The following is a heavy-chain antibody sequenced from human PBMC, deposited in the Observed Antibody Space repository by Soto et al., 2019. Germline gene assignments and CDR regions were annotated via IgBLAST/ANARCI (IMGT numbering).Heavy chain of an antibody. CDR3: AKQLEVVVAHDDAFAI. D-gene: IGHD2-15*01. Sequence: EVQLLESGGDLVQPGGSLRLSCAASAFTFSNYAMSWVRQAPGKGLEWVSSVGGTGSATYYADSVKGRFTISRDNSKSTLYLQMNSLRAEDTAVYYCAKQLEVVVAHDDAFAIWGQGTMVTVSS. V-gene: IGHV3-23*01. CDR2: VGGTGSAT. J-gene: IGHJ3*02. CDR1: AFTFSNYA.